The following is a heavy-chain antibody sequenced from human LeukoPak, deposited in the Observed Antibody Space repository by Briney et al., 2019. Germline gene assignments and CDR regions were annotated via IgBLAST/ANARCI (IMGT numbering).Heavy chain of an antibody. J-gene: IGHJ4*02. CDR1: GGSISSSSYY. D-gene: IGHD3-16*01. Sequence: SETLSLTCTVSGGSISSSSYYWGWIRQPPGKGLEWIGSIYYSGSTYYNPSLKSRVTISVDTSKNQFSLKLSSVTAADTAVYYCARLHVWNGYFDYWGQGTLVTVSS. CDR3: ARLHVWNGYFDY. CDR2: IYYSGST. V-gene: IGHV4-39*01.